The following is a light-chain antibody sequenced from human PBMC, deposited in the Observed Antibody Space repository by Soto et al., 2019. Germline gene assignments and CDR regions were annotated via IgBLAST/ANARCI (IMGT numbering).Light chain of an antibody. CDR2: DVS. V-gene: IGLV2-11*01. CDR3: CSYAGGFYV. CDR1: SSDVGGYNY. Sequence: QSALSHPRPVSRSRGHSVTISCTGTSSDVGGYNYVSWYQQHPGKAPKLMIFDVSKRPSGVPDRFSGSKSGSTASLTISGLQADDEADYYCCSYAGGFYVVGTGTKVTVL. J-gene: IGLJ1*01.